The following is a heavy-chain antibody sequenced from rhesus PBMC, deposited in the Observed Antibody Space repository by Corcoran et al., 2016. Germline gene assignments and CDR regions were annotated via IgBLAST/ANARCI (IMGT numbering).Heavy chain of an antibody. V-gene: IGHV4-169*01. J-gene: IGHJ4*01. CDR3: ARLPDY. CDR1: GGSLSRNY. Sequence: QLQLQESGPGLVKPSETLSVTCAVSGGSLSRNYWIWIRQPPGKGLEWIGRIYGSGSSTNYNPSLKSRVTLSVDTSKNQLSLKLSSVTAADTAVYYCARLPDYWGQGVLVTVSS. CDR2: IYGSGSST.